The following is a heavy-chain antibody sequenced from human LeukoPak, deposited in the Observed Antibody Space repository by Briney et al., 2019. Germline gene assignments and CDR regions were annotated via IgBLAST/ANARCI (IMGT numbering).Heavy chain of an antibody. CDR1: GFTFSDYY. V-gene: IGHV3-11*04. CDR2: ISSSGSTI. CDR3: AKSPHGPIVVVSYYFDY. J-gene: IGHJ4*02. D-gene: IGHD3-22*01. Sequence: GGSLRLSCAASGFTFSDYYMSWIRQAPGKGLEWVSYISSSGSTIYYADSVKGRFTISRDNAKNSLYLQMNSLRAEDTAVYYCAKSPHGPIVVVSYYFDYWGQGTLVTVSS.